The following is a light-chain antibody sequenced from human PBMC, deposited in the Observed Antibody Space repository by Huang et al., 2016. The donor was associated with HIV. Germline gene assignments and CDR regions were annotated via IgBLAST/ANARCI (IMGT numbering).Light chain of an antibody. CDR2: GAS. J-gene: IGKJ2*01. Sequence: EIIMTQSPATLSLSPGEGASLSCRANQSVATNLAWYLHRPGQSPRILIFGASTRASGLPGRFSGSGSGTQFTLTVGGLQSEDFAVYYCQQYHNWPYTFGQGTKLEI. CDR3: QQYHNWPYT. V-gene: IGKV3-15*01. CDR1: QSVATN.